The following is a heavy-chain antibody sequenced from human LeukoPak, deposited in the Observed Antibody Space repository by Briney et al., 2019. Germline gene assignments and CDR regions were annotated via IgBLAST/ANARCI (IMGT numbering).Heavy chain of an antibody. J-gene: IGHJ4*02. Sequence: PSETLSPTCAVSGGSISSDYWSWIRQPAGKGLEWIGRIYTSGSTNYNPSLKSRVTISVDTSKNQFSLKLSSVTAADTAVYYCARDGPSGGDYWGQGTLVTVSS. CDR1: GGSISSDY. CDR2: IYTSGST. D-gene: IGHD4-23*01. V-gene: IGHV4-4*07. CDR3: ARDGPSGGDY.